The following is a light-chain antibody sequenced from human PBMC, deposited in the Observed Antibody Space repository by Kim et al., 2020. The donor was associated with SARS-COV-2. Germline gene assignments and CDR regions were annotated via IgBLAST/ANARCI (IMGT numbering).Light chain of an antibody. CDR2: AAS. V-gene: IGKV3-20*01. CDR1: QSISSSY. CDR3: QQYDSSPYT. Sequence: EIVLTQSPGTLSLSPGERATLSCRASQSISSSYLAWYQQKPGQAPRLLIYAASNRANGIPDRFSGSGSGTDFTLTISRLEPEDFAVYYCQQYDSSPYTFGQGTKLEI. J-gene: IGKJ2*01.